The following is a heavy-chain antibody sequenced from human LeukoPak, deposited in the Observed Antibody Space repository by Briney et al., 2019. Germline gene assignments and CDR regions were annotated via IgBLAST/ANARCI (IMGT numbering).Heavy chain of an antibody. CDR1: GGTFSSYA. D-gene: IGHD5-12*01. Sequence: EASVKVSCTASGGTFSSYAISWVRQAPGQGLEWMGGIIPIFGTANYAQKFQGRVTITTDESTSTAYMELSSLRSEDTAVYYCARGGNSGYDRPDYWGQGTLVTVSS. J-gene: IGHJ4*02. CDR2: IIPIFGTA. V-gene: IGHV1-69*05. CDR3: ARGGNSGYDRPDY.